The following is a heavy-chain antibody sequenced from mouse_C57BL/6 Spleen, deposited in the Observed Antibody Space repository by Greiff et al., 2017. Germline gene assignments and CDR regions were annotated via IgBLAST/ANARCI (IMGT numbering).Heavy chain of an antibody. CDR2: IDPSDSET. Sequence: VQLQQPGAELVRPGSSVKLSCKASGYTFTSYWMHWVKQRPIQGLEWIGNIDPSDSETHYNQKFKDKATLTVDKSSSTAYMQLSSLTSEDSEVYYCARYGSSLAWFADWGQGTLVTVSA. CDR1: GYTFTSYW. V-gene: IGHV1-52*01. D-gene: IGHD1-1*01. J-gene: IGHJ3*01. CDR3: ARYGSSLAWFAD.